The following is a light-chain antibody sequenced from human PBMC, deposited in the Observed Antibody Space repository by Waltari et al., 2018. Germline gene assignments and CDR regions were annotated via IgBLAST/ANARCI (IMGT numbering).Light chain of an antibody. CDR1: QSVLYNKNY. V-gene: IGKV4-1*01. J-gene: IGKJ2*01. Sequence: DIVMTQSPDSLAVSLGERAPITCRSSQSVLYNKNYLAWYQQKPGQPPKLLIYWASTRESGVPDRFSGSGSGTDFTLTISSLQAEDVAVYYCQQFYNSPYTFGQGTRLEIK. CDR3: QQFYNSPYT. CDR2: WAS.